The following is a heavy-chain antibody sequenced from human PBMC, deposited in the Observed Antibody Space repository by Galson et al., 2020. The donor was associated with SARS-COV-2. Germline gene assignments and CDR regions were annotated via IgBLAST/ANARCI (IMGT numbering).Heavy chain of an antibody. Sequence: GGSLRLSCAASGFTFSSYGMHWVRQAQGKGLEWVAVIWYVGRNKSYADSVKGRFTISRDNSKNTLYLQMNSLRAEDTAVYYCARDPTTVYCGGDCSDAFDIWGQGTMVTVSS. CDR2: IWYVGRNK. D-gene: IGHD2-21*02. CDR1: GFTFSSYG. CDR3: ARDPTTVYCGGDCSDAFDI. V-gene: IGHV3-33*01. J-gene: IGHJ3*02.